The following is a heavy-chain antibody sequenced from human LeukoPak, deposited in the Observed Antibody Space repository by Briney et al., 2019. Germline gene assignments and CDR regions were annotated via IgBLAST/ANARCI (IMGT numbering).Heavy chain of an antibody. CDR1: GGSISSSSYY. V-gene: IGHV4-39*07. J-gene: IGHJ4*02. CDR3: ARDLTIFGVVSTFDY. D-gene: IGHD3-3*01. CDR2: IYYSGST. Sequence: SETLSLTCTVSGGSISSSSYYWGWIRQPPGKGLEWIGSIYYSGSTYYNPSLKSRVTISVDTSKNQFSPKLSSVTAADTAVYYCARDLTIFGVVSTFDYWGQGSLVTVSS.